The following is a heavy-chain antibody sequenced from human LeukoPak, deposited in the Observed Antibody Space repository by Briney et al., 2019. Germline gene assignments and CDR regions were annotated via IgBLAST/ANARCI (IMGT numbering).Heavy chain of an antibody. CDR2: INHSGST. CDR3: ARVVVSSGWYYFDY. Sequence: GSLRLSCAASGFTFSSYAMSWVRQAPGKGLEWIGEINHSGSTNYNQSLKSRVTISVDTSKNQFSLKLSSVTAADTAVYYCARVVVSSGWYYFDYWGQGTLVTVSS. D-gene: IGHD6-19*01. CDR1: GFTFSSYA. J-gene: IGHJ4*02. V-gene: IGHV4-34*01.